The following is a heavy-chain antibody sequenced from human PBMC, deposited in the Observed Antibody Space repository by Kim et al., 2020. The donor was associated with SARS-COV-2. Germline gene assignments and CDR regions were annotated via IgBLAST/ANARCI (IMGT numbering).Heavy chain of an antibody. J-gene: IGHJ4*02. Sequence: GGSLRLSCAASGFTVSSNYMSWVRQAPGKGLEWVSVIYSGGSTYYADSVKGRFTISRDNSKNTLYLQMNSLRAEGTAVYYCARETHHYDFWSGYPHYFDYWGQGTLVTVSS. CDR1: GFTVSSNY. CDR3: ARETHHYDFWSGYPHYFDY. CDR2: IYSGGST. V-gene: IGHV3-53*01. D-gene: IGHD3-3*01.